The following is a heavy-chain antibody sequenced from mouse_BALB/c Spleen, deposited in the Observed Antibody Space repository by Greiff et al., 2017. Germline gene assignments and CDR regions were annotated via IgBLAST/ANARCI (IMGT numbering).Heavy chain of an antibody. CDR3: ARFYGNFDY. CDR2: ISYSGST. CDR1: GYSITSDYA. Sequence: VQLKESGPGLVKPSQSLSLTCTVTGYSITSDYAWNWIRQFPGNKLEWMGYISYSGSTSYNPSLKSRISITRDTSKNQFFLQLNSVTTEDTATYYCARFYGNFDYWGQGTTLTVSS. J-gene: IGHJ2*01. D-gene: IGHD2-1*01. V-gene: IGHV3-2*02.